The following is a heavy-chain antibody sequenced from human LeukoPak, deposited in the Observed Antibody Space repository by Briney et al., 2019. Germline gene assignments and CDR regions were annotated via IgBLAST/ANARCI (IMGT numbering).Heavy chain of an antibody. J-gene: IGHJ6*03. D-gene: IGHD1-14*01. CDR2: IYYSDST. CDR1: GGSISSYY. V-gene: IGHV4-59*01. Sequence: ASETLSLTCTVSGGSISSYYWSWIRQPPGKGLECIAYIYYSDSTNYNPSLKSRVTVSVDTSKNQFSLILSSVTAADTAVYYCARFPGGAEYRHYYYMDVWGTGTTVTVSS. CDR3: ARFPGGAEYRHYYYMDV.